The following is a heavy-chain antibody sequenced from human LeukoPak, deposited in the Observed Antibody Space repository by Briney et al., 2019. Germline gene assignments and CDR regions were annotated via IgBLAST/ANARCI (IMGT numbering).Heavy chain of an antibody. CDR3: AKGWTLAATATHFDS. V-gene: IGHV3-30*18. D-gene: IGHD2-15*01. CDR2: LSSDGSYK. CDR1: GFTFSSHG. J-gene: IGHJ4*02. Sequence: AGGSLRLSCAASGFTFSSHGMHWVRQAPGKGLEWVAVLSSDGSYKYYSDSVKGRFTISRDNSKNTLYLQMNSLRAEDTAVYYCAKGWTLAATATHFDSWGQGTLVTVSS.